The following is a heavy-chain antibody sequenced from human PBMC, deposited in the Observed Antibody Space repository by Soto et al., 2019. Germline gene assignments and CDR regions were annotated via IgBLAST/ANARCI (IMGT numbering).Heavy chain of an antibody. CDR1: GFTFSSYA. CDR2: ISGSGGST. J-gene: IGHJ6*03. Sequence: GGSLRLSCAASGFTFSSYAMSWARQAPGKGLEWVSAISGSGGSTYYADSVKGRFTISRDNSKNTLYLQMNSLRAEDTAVYYCAKPMVRGVMSYYYMDVWGKGTTVTVSS. V-gene: IGHV3-23*01. CDR3: AKPMVRGVMSYYYMDV. D-gene: IGHD3-10*01.